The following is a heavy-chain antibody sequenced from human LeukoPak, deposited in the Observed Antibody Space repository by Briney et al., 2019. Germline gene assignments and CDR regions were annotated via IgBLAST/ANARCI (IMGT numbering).Heavy chain of an antibody. J-gene: IGHJ4*02. V-gene: IGHV4-61*02. CDR3: ARGGYGDYVGDY. CDR1: GGSISSGSYY. Sequence: SETLSLTCAVSGGSISSGSYYWSWIRQPAGKGLEWIGRIYTSGSTNYNPSLKSRVTISVDTSKNQFSLKLSSVTAADTAVYYCARGGYGDYVGDYWGQGTLVTVSS. D-gene: IGHD4-17*01. CDR2: IYTSGST.